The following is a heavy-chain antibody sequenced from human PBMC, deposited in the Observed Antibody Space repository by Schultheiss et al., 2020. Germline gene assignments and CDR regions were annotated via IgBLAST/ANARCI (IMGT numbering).Heavy chain of an antibody. CDR1: GFTFDDYA. Sequence: GGSLRLSCAASGFTFDDYAMYWVRQAPGKGLEWVAVISYDGSNKYYADSVKGRFTISRDNSKNTLYLQMNSLRAEDTAVYYCARGYDFWSGYHYYYYYGMDVWGQGTTVTVSS. D-gene: IGHD3-3*01. CDR3: ARGYDFWSGYHYYYYYGMDV. J-gene: IGHJ6*02. CDR2: ISYDGSNK. V-gene: IGHV3-30*03.